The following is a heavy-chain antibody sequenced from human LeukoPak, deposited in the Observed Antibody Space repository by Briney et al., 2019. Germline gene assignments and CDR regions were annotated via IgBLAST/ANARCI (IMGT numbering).Heavy chain of an antibody. Sequence: PSETLSLTCTVSGGSISSYYWSWIRQPPGKGLEWIGYIYYSGSTNYNPSLKSRVTMSVGTSKNQFSLKLSSVTAADTAVYYCARHRRDMDVWGQGTTVTVSS. CDR1: GGSISSYY. J-gene: IGHJ6*02. V-gene: IGHV4-59*08. CDR3: ARHRRDMDV. CDR2: IYYSGST.